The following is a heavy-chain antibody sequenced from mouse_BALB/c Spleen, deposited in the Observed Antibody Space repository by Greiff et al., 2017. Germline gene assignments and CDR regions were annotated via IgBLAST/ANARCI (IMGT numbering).Heavy chain of an antibody. CDR2: IWAGGST. CDR1: GFSLTSYG. J-gene: IGHJ1*01. CDR3: ARPYYGNYGWYFDV. V-gene: IGHV2-9*02. D-gene: IGHD2-10*01. Sequence: VKLMESGPGLVAPSQSLSITCTVSGFSLTSYGVHWVRQPPGKGLEWLGVIWAGGSTNYNSALMSRLSISKDNSKSQVFLKMNSLQTDDTAMYYCARPYYGNYGWYFDVWGAGTTVTVSS.